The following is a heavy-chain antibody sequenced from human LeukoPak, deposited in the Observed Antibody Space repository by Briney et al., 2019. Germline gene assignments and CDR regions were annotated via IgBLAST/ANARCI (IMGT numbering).Heavy chain of an antibody. J-gene: IGHJ4*02. Sequence: ASVKVSCKASGYTFTSYGISWVRQAPGQGLEWMGWISAYNGNTNYAQKLQGRVTMTTDTSTSTAYMELRSLRSDDTAAYYCARDDRTTVVTLGTLIDYWGQGTLVTVSS. CDR2: ISAYNGNT. D-gene: IGHD4-23*01. V-gene: IGHV1-18*01. CDR1: GYTFTSYG. CDR3: ARDDRTTVVTLGTLIDY.